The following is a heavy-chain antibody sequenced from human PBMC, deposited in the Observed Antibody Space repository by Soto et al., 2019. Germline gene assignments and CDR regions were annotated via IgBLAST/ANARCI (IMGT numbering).Heavy chain of an antibody. V-gene: IGHV4-59*08. Sequence: PSETLSLTCTVSGGSISSYYWSWIRQPPGKGLEWIGYIYYSGSTNYNPSLKSRVTISVDTSKNQFSLKLSSVTAADTAVYYCARQEQWLQEYFQHWGQGTLVTVSS. CDR2: IYYSGST. J-gene: IGHJ1*01. D-gene: IGHD6-19*01. CDR1: GGSISSYY. CDR3: ARQEQWLQEYFQH.